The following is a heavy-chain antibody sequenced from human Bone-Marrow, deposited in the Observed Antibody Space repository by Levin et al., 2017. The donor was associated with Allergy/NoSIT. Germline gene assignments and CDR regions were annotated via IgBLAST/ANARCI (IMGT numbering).Heavy chain of an antibody. CDR3: AREGAYYFDY. D-gene: IGHD4/OR15-4a*01. Sequence: LSLTCAASGFTFSSYEMHWVRQAPGKGLEWVSYISGSGSTIYYANSVKGRFTISRDNAQNSLYLQMNSLRAEDTAVYYCAREGAYYFDYWGQGTLVTVSS. CDR2: ISGSGSTI. J-gene: IGHJ4*02. V-gene: IGHV3-48*03. CDR1: GFTFSSYE.